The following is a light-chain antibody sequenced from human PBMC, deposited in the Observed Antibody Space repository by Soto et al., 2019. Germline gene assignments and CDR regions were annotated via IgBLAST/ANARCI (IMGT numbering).Light chain of an antibody. J-gene: IGKJ2*01. V-gene: IGKV3-20*01. CDR3: QQYGTSPHT. Sequence: EIVLTQSPGTLSLSPGERATLSCRASQSVSSNYLAWYQQKPGQAPRLLIYRASSRATDIPDRFSGSGSGTDFTLTISRLEPEDSGVYSCQQYGTSPHTFGQGTKLEIK. CDR2: RAS. CDR1: QSVSSNY.